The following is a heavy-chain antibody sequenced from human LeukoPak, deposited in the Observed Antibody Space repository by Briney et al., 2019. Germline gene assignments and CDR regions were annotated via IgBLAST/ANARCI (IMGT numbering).Heavy chain of an antibody. Sequence: SETLSLTCVVSGDSVSSGFYYWSWIRQPPGKTLEWIGYIYYTRSTNYNPSLKSRVAMSLDTSKNQFSLNVRSVTAADTAVYYCARGLLLRLWYFDLWGRGTLVTVSS. CDR2: IYYTRST. V-gene: IGHV4-61*01. CDR1: GDSVSSGFYY. J-gene: IGHJ2*01. CDR3: ARGLLLRLWYFDL. D-gene: IGHD3-22*01.